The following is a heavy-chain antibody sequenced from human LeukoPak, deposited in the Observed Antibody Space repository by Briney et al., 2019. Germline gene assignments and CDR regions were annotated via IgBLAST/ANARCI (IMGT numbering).Heavy chain of an antibody. CDR1: GGTFSSYA. V-gene: IGHV1-69*04. CDR3: ASDVDIVATDWVAY. CDR2: NIPILGIA. Sequence: ASVKVSCKASGGTFSSYAISWVRQAPGQGLEWMGRNIPILGIANYAQKFQGRVTITADKSTSTAYMELSSLRSEDTAVYYCASDVDIVATDWVAYWGQGTLVTVSS. D-gene: IGHD5-12*01. J-gene: IGHJ4*02.